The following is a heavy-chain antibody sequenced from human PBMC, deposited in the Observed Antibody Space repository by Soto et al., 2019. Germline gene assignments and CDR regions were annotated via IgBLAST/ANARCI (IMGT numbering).Heavy chain of an antibody. CDR1: GFTFSSYG. CDR3: AILGLEMATI. Sequence: QVQLVESGGGVVQPGRSLRLSCAASGFTFSSYGMHWVRQAPGKGLEWVAVISYDGSNKYYADSVKGRFTISRDNSKNTLYLQMNSLRAEDTAVYYCAILGLEMATIWGQGPLVTVSS. CDR2: ISYDGSNK. V-gene: IGHV3-30*03. J-gene: IGHJ4*02. D-gene: IGHD5-12*01.